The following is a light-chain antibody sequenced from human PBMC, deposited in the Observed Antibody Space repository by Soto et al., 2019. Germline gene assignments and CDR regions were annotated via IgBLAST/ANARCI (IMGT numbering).Light chain of an antibody. Sequence: DIQLTQSASFLSASVGDRVTITCRASQGIGSYLAWYQQKSGKAPKLLIYGASTLQSGVPSRFSCSGSGTEFTLTISSLQPEDFATYFCQQLSRYPLTVGGGTKVEIK. CDR1: QGIGSY. CDR2: GAS. V-gene: IGKV1-9*01. J-gene: IGKJ4*01. CDR3: QQLSRYPLT.